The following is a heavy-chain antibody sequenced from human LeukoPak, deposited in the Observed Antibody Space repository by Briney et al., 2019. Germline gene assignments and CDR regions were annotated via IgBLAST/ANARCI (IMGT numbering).Heavy chain of an antibody. CDR2: ITSSGSMM. Sequence: PGGYLSLSCAAPGLIFSGYYMGWIRQAPGKGLEWVSYITSSGSMMYYADSVKGRFTISRDNAKNSLYAQMDNLRAEDTAIYYCARVRGYCSSTSCYPYYFDYWGQGTLVTVSS. V-gene: IGHV3-11*01. D-gene: IGHD2-2*01. CDR3: ARVRGYCSSTSCYPYYFDY. J-gene: IGHJ4*02. CDR1: GLIFSGYY.